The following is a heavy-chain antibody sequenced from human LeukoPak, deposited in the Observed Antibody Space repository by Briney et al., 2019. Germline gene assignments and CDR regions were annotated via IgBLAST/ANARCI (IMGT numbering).Heavy chain of an antibody. Sequence: PSETLSLTCAVYGGSFSGYYWSWIRQPPGKGLEWIGEINHSGSTNYNPSLKSRVTISVDTSKNQFSLKLSSVTAADTAVYYCARYRAAKYYYYGMDVWGQGTTVTVSS. CDR2: INHSGST. CDR1: GGSFSGYY. V-gene: IGHV4-34*01. CDR3: ARYRAAKYYYYGMDV. D-gene: IGHD3-10*01. J-gene: IGHJ6*02.